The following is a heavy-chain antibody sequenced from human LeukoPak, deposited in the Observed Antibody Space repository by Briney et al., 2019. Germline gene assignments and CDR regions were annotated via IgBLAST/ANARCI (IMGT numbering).Heavy chain of an antibody. J-gene: IGHJ4*02. CDR3: ATLPTPRIAQQLITLDY. V-gene: IGHV1-69*13. CDR2: IIPIFGTA. CDR1: GGTFSSYA. D-gene: IGHD6-13*01. Sequence: SVKVSCKASGGTFSSYAISWVRQAPGQGLEWMGGIIPIFGTANYAQKFQGRVTITADESTSTAYMELSSLRSEDTAVYYCATLPTPRIAQQLITLDYWGQGTLVTVSS.